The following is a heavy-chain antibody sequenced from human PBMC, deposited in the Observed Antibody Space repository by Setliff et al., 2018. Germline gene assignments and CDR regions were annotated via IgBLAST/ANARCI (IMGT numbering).Heavy chain of an antibody. V-gene: IGHV1-18*01. CDR3: ARPSHWDNALDI. Sequence: ASVKVSCKASGYTFTSYGFSWVRQAPGQGLEWMGRISTYNGDTNYAQKIQGRVIMTTDTSTNTAHMELRSLSSDDTAMYYCARPSHWDNALDIWGQGTMVTVS. J-gene: IGHJ3*02. CDR2: ISTYNGDT. CDR1: GYTFTSYG. D-gene: IGHD7-27*01.